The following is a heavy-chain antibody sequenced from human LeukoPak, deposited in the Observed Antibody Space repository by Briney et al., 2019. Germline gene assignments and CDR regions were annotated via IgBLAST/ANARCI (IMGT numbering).Heavy chain of an antibody. J-gene: IGHJ3*02. CDR3: ARWALDAFDI. Sequence: SETLSLTCTVSGGSISSGGYYWSWIRQHPGKGLEWIGYIYYSGSTYYNPSLKSRVTISVDRSKNQFSLKLSSVTAADTAVYYCARWALDAFDIWGQGTMVTVSS. V-gene: IGHV4-31*03. CDR2: IYYSGST. D-gene: IGHD1-26*01. CDR1: GGSISSGGYY.